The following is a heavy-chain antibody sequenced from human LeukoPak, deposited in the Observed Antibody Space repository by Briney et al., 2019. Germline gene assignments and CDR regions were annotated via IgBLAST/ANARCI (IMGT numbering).Heavy chain of an antibody. CDR2: INSGSTYT. CDR3: ARSLTTLTYEGY. J-gene: IGHJ4*02. D-gene: IGHD1-1*01. Sequence: SGGSLRLSCAASGFTFSNNAMSWVRQAPGKGLEWVSSINSGSTYTYYTESVKGRFTVSRDNAKNSLFLQMNSLRAEDTAIYYCARSLTTLTYEGYWGQGTLVTVSS. CDR1: GFTFSNNA. V-gene: IGHV3-21*01.